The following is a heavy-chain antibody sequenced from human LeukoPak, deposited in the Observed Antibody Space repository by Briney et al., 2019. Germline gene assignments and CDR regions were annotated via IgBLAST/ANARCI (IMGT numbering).Heavy chain of an antibody. Sequence: PGRSLRLSCAASGFTFDDYSMHWVRQAPGKGLEWVSGISWNSGIIDYADSVKGRFTISRDNAKTSLYLQMNSLRAEDTALYYCAKDSGSPRAYGMDVWGQGTSVTVSS. D-gene: IGHD1-26*01. CDR2: ISWNSGII. J-gene: IGHJ6*02. CDR1: GFTFDDYS. CDR3: AKDSGSPRAYGMDV. V-gene: IGHV3-9*01.